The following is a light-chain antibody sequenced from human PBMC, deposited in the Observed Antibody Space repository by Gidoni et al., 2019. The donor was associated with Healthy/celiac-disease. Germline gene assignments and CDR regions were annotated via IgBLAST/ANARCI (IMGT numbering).Light chain of an antibody. CDR3: QAWDSRTGG. CDR2: QDS. V-gene: IGLV3-1*01. Sequence: SYELTQPPSVSVSPGQTASITCSGDKLGDKYACWYQQKPGQSPVLVIYQDSKRPSGIHERFSGSNSGNTATPTISGTQAMDEADYYCQAWDSRTGGFGGGTKLTVL. CDR1: KLGDKY. J-gene: IGLJ2*01.